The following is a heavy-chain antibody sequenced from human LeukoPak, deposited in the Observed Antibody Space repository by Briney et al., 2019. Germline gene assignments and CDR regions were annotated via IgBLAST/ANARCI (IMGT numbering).Heavy chain of an antibody. CDR1: GYTFTGYY. CDR3: ARAGYDILTGYYCYYGMDV. V-gene: IGHV1-2*04. D-gene: IGHD3-9*01. CDR2: INPKSGGT. J-gene: IGHJ6*02. Sequence: ASVKVSCKASGYTFTGYYMHWVRQAPGQGLEWMGWINPKSGGTNYAQKFQGWVTMTRDTSISTAYMELSRLRSDDTAVYYCARAGYDILTGYYCYYGMDVWGQGTTVTVSS.